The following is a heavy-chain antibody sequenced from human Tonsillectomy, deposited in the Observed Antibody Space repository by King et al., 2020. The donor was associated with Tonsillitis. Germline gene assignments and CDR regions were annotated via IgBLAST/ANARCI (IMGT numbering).Heavy chain of an antibody. D-gene: IGHD6-19*01. CDR2: IKQDGSEK. Sequence: VQLVESGGGLVQPGGSLRLSCAASGFTFSSYWMSWVRQAPGKGLEWVANIKQDGSEKYYVDSVKGRFTVSRDNAKNSLSLQMNSLRAEDTAVYYCAREGLLYSSGWSIDSYFDYWGQGTLVTVSS. J-gene: IGHJ4*02. CDR3: AREGLLYSSGWSIDSYFDY. CDR1: GFTFSSYW. V-gene: IGHV3-7*03.